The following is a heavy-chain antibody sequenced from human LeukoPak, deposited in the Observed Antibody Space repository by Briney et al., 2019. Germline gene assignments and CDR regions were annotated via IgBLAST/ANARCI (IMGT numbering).Heavy chain of an antibody. J-gene: IGHJ6*04. Sequence: PGGSLRLSCAASGFSVSTNYMNWVRQAPGKGLEWVSVIYSGGSTCCADSVKGRFTISRDNSKNTLYLQMNSLRAEDTAVYYCARDLTTVTETYYYYYYGMAVWGKGTTVTVSS. CDR2: IYSGGST. CDR3: ARDLTTVTETYYYYYYGMAV. V-gene: IGHV3-66*02. D-gene: IGHD4-17*01. CDR1: GFSVSTNY.